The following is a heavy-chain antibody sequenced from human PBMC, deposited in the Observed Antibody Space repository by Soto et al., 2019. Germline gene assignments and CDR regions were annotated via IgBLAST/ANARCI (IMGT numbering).Heavy chain of an antibody. V-gene: IGHV4-59*01. J-gene: IGHJ6*02. Sequence: PSETLSLTCTVSAGSISSYYWSWIRQPPGKGLEWIGYIYYSGSTNYNPSLKSRVTISVDTSKNQFSLKLSSVAAADTAVYYCARDRGTMVRGEGYGMDVWGQGTTVTVSS. D-gene: IGHD3-10*01. CDR3: ARDRGTMVRGEGYGMDV. CDR2: IYYSGST. CDR1: AGSISSYY.